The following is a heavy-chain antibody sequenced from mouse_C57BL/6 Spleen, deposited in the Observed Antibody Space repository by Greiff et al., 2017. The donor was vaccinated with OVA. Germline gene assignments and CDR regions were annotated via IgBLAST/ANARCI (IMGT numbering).Heavy chain of an antibody. Sequence: VQLQQSGAELVKPGASVKLSCKASGYTFTSYWMQWVKQRPGQGLEWIGEIDPSDSYTNYNQKFKGKATLTVDTSSSTAYMQLSSLTSEDSAVYYCARGDDYDPFDYWGQGTTLTVSS. CDR1: GYTFTSYW. J-gene: IGHJ2*01. D-gene: IGHD2-4*01. CDR2: IDPSDSYT. V-gene: IGHV1-50*01. CDR3: ARGDDYDPFDY.